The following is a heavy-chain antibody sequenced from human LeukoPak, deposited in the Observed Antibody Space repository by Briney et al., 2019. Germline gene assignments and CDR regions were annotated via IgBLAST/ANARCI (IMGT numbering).Heavy chain of an antibody. CDR3: AGDAYGDYVDWYFDL. D-gene: IGHD4-17*01. J-gene: IGHJ2*01. V-gene: IGHV3-30-3*01. CDR1: GFTFSSYA. Sequence: PGGSLRLSCAASGFTFSSYAMHWVRQAPGKGLEWVAVISYDGSNKYYADSVKGRFTISRDNSKNTLYLQMNSLRAEDTAVYYCAGDAYGDYVDWYFDLWGRGTLVTVSS. CDR2: ISYDGSNK.